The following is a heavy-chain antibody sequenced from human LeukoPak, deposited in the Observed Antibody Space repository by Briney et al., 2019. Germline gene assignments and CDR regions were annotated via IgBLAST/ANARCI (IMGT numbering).Heavy chain of an antibody. D-gene: IGHD2-2*01. Sequence: PGGSLRLSCAASGFTFRSYDMSWVRQAPGKGLEWVSGVSGSGSSTNYADSVKGRFTISRDNSKNTVYLQMNSLRAEDTAVYYCAKLCISPSPDIDYWGQGTLVTVSS. CDR3: AKLCISPSPDIDY. J-gene: IGHJ4*02. V-gene: IGHV3-23*01. CDR1: GFTFRSYD. CDR2: VSGSGSST.